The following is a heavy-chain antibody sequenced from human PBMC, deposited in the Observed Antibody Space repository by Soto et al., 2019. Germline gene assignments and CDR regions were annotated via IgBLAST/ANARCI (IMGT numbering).Heavy chain of an antibody. CDR2: IYSGGST. V-gene: IGHV3-66*01. D-gene: IGHD3-3*01. CDR3: ARDFPKYYDFWSGYWGGAFDI. CDR1: GLTVSSNC. Sequence: GGSLRLSCAASGLTVSSNCMSWVRQAPGKGLEWVSVIYSGGSTYYADSVKGRFTISRDNSKNTLYLQMNSLRAEDTAVYYCARDFPKYYDFWSGYWGGAFDIWGQGTMVTVSS. J-gene: IGHJ3*02.